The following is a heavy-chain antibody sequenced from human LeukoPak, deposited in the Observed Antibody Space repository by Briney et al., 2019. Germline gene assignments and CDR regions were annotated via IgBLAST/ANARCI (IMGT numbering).Heavy chain of an antibody. CDR1: GDSTSSDRYY. Sequence: SETLSLTCTISGDSTSSDRYYGGWVRQPPGKGLEWIGNIYYSGSTYYNPSLKSRVTMSVDTSKNQFFLKLNSVTAADTAVYYCARRRPYSGGYHLDYWGQGTLVTVSP. CDR2: IYYSGST. V-gene: IGHV4-39*01. D-gene: IGHD1-26*01. CDR3: ARRRPYSGGYHLDY. J-gene: IGHJ4*02.